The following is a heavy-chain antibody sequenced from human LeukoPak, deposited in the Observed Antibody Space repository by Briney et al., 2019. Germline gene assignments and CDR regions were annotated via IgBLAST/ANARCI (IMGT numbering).Heavy chain of an antibody. D-gene: IGHD3-3*01. V-gene: IGHV4-34*01. Sequence: SETLSLTCAVYGVSFSGYYWSWIRQPPGKGLEWIGEIDHSGSTNYNPSLKSRVTISVDTSKNQFSLKLSSVTAADTAVYYCARDPTYYDFWSGYYTPYGMDVWGQGTTVTVSS. J-gene: IGHJ6*02. CDR2: IDHSGST. CDR1: GVSFSGYY. CDR3: ARDPTYYDFWSGYYTPYGMDV.